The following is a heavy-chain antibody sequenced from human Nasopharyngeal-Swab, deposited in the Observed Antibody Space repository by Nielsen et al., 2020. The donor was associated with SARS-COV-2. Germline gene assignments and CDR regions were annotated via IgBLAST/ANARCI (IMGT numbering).Heavy chain of an antibody. Sequence: LKISCAASGFTFSSYAMHWVRQAPGKGLEWVAVISYDGSNKYYADSVKGRFTISRDNAKNSLYLQMNSLRAEDTAVYYCARDGLDYDFWSAYFMDVWGQGTTVTVSS. CDR2: ISYDGSNK. V-gene: IGHV3-30*04. D-gene: IGHD3-3*01. J-gene: IGHJ6*02. CDR1: GFTFSSYA. CDR3: ARDGLDYDFWSAYFMDV.